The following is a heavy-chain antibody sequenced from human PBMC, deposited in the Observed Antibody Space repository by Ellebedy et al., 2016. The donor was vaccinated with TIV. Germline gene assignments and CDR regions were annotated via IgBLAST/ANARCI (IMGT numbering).Heavy chain of an antibody. CDR1: GGSISSYY. V-gene: IGHV4-59*01. Sequence: MPSETLSLTFTVSGGSISSYYWSWIRQPPGKGLEWIGYIYYTESTNYNPSLKSRLTISVDTSKNQFSLKLSSVTAADTAVYYCASGPNQYFFDYWGQGTLVTVSS. CDR3: ASGPNQYFFDY. J-gene: IGHJ4*02. CDR2: IYYTEST.